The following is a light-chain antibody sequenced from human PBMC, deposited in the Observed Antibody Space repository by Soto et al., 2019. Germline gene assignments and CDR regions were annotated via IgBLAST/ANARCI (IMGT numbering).Light chain of an antibody. V-gene: IGLV2-14*01. CDR3: SSYTTSGTLYV. J-gene: IGLJ1*01. CDR2: EVS. Sequence: QSALTQPASVSGSPGQSITISCTGTSSDVGSYNYVSWYQQHPGKAPKLMIYEVSNRPSGVSDRFSGSKSDNTASLTISGLQAEDEADYYFSSYTTSGTLYVFGTGTKLTVL. CDR1: SSDVGSYNY.